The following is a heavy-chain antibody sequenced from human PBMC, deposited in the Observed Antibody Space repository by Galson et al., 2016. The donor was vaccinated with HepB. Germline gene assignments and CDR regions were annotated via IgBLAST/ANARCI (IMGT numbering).Heavy chain of an antibody. Sequence: SLRLSCAASGFTFTNYAMNWVRQAPGKGLQWVSTISDSGSSTYYADSVQGRFTISRDNSKNTLYLQMNSLRAEDTAVYYCAKDRAGSISWGFDTWGQGALVTVSS. V-gene: IGHV3-23*01. D-gene: IGHD3-10*01. CDR1: GFTFTNYA. J-gene: IGHJ5*02. CDR3: AKDRAGSISWGFDT. CDR2: ISDSGSST.